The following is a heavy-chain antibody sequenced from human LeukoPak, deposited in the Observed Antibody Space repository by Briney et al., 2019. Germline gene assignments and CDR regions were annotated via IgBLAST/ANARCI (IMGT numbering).Heavy chain of an antibody. CDR3: ARRGNWNDFDY. J-gene: IGHJ4*02. Sequence: PAETLSLTCAVSGYSISSGYYWGWIRQPPGKGLEWIGSIYHSGSTYYTPSLKSRVTILVDTSKNQFSLKLNSVTAADTAVYYCARRGNWNDFDYWGQGTLVTVSS. CDR2: IYHSGST. V-gene: IGHV4-38-2*01. CDR1: GYSISSGYY. D-gene: IGHD1-20*01.